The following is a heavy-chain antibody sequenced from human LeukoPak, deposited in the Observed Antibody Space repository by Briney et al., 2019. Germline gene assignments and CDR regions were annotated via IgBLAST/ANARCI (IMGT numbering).Heavy chain of an antibody. CDR3: ARSGFLEWYSFDY. Sequence: GGSLRLSCAASGFTFSSYAMPWVRQAPGKGLEYVSAISSNGGSTYYANSVKGRFTISRDNSKNTLYLQMGSLRAEDMAVYYCARSGFLEWYSFDYWGQGTLVTVSS. V-gene: IGHV3-64*01. J-gene: IGHJ4*02. D-gene: IGHD3-3*01. CDR1: GFTFSSYA. CDR2: ISSNGGST.